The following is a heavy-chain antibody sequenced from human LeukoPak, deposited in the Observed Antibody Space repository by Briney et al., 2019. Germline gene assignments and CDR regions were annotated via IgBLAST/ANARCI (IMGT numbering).Heavy chain of an antibody. V-gene: IGHV4-59*01. CDR3: ARTTQDCSSTSCYQYWFDP. D-gene: IGHD2-2*01. Sequence: PSETLSLTCTVSGGSISSYYWSWIRRPPGKGLEWSGYINYSGSTNYNPSLKSRVTISVDTSKNQFSLKLNSVTAADTAVYYCARTTQDCSSTSCYQYWFDPWGQGTLVTVSS. CDR2: INYSGST. CDR1: GGSISSYY. J-gene: IGHJ5*02.